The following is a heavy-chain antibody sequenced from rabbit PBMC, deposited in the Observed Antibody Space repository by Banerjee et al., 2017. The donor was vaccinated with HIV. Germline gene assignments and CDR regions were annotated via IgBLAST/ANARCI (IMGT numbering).Heavy chain of an antibody. CDR2: IVTGSGST. D-gene: IGHD6-1*01. J-gene: IGHJ6*01. CDR1: GIDFSSYYY. Sequence: QQQLEESGGGLVKPGGTLTLTCKASGIDFSSYYYISWVRQAPGKGLEWIACIVTGSGSTYYANWAKGRFTISKTSSTTVTLQMTSLTAADTATYFCARAYGYGGAGYVYAWRLWGQGNLVTVS. CDR3: ARAYGYGGAGYVYAWRL. V-gene: IGHV1S45*01.